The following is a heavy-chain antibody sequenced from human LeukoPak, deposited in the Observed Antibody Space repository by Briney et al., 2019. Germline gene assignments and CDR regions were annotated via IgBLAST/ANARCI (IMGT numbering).Heavy chain of an antibody. CDR3: ARGIYGSGSYYNVFDWFDP. CDR2: IYPGDSDT. Sequence: GESLKISCKGSGYSFTSYRIGWVRQMPGKGLEWMGIIYPGDSDTRYSPSFQGQVTISADKSISTAYLQWSSLKASDTAMYYCARGIYGSGSYYNVFDWFDPWGQGTLVTVSS. V-gene: IGHV5-51*01. D-gene: IGHD3-10*01. CDR1: GYSFTSYR. J-gene: IGHJ5*02.